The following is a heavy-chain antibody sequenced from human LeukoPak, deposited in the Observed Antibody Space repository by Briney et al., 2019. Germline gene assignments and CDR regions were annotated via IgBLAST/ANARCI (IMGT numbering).Heavy chain of an antibody. D-gene: IGHD3-10*01. CDR2: ISYDGSNK. V-gene: IGHV3-30-3*01. J-gene: IGHJ4*02. CDR3: ARGGRYYYGSGSRYYFDY. Sequence: PGGSLRLSCAASGFTFSSYAMHWVRQAPGKGLERVAVISYDGSNKYYADSVKGRFTISRDNSKNTLYLQMNSLRAEDTAVYYCARGGRYYYGSGSRYYFDYWGQGTLVTVSS. CDR1: GFTFSSYA.